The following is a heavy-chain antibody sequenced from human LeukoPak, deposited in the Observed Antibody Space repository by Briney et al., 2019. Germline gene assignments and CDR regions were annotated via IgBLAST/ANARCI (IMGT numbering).Heavy chain of an antibody. D-gene: IGHD6-19*01. Sequence: SETLSLTCTVSSGSISGSSYFWGWIRQPPGKGLEWIGSIYYSGSTYYNPSLKSRVTISVDTSKNQFSLKLSSVTAADTAVYYCARRFRSAWEVFDFWGRGTLVTVSS. CDR1: SGSISGSSYF. CDR3: ARRFRSAWEVFDF. CDR2: IYYSGST. V-gene: IGHV4-39*07. J-gene: IGHJ4*02.